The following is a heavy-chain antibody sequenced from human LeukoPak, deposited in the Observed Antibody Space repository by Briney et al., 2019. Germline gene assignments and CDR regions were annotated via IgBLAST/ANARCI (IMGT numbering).Heavy chain of an antibody. V-gene: IGHV4-34*01. CDR1: GGSFSGYY. CDR3: AREISRRYDFWSGYPDAFDI. D-gene: IGHD3-3*01. Sequence: PSETLSLTCAVYGGSFSGYYWSWIRQPPGKGLEWIGEINHSGSTNYNPSLKSRVTISVDTSKNQFSLKLSSVTAADTAVYYCAREISRRYDFWSGYPDAFDIWGQGTMVTVSS. J-gene: IGHJ3*02. CDR2: INHSGST.